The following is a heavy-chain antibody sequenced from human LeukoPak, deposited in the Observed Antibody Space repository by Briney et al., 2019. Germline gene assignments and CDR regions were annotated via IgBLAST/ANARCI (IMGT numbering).Heavy chain of an antibody. CDR2: IYSGGST. CDR3: ARESQYDYVWGSFGY. D-gene: IGHD3-16*01. V-gene: IGHV3-66*01. Sequence: GGSLRLSCAASGFTVSSNYMSWVRQAPGKGLEWVSVIYSGGSTYYADSVKGRFTISRDNSKNTLYLQMNSLRAEDTAVYYCARESQYDYVWGSFGYWGQGTLVTVSS. J-gene: IGHJ4*02. CDR1: GFTVSSNY.